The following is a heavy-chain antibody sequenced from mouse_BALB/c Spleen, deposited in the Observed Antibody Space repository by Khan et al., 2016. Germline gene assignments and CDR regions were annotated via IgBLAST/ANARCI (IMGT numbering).Heavy chain of an antibody. CDR1: GFTFSDYY. V-gene: IGHV5-4*02. CDR3: AREGLRRGFAY. D-gene: IGHD2-4*01. Sequence: EVQLQESGGGSVKSGGSLKLSCAASGFTFSDYYMYWVRQTPEKRLEWVATISDGGSYTYYPDSVKGRFTISRDNAKNNLYLQMSSLKSEDTAMYYCAREGLRRGFAYWGQGTLVTVSA. J-gene: IGHJ3*01. CDR2: ISDGGSYT.